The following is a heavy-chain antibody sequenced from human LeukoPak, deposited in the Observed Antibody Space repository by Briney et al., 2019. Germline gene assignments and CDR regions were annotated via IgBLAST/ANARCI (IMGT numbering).Heavy chain of an antibody. J-gene: IGHJ4*02. D-gene: IGHD6-19*01. CDR3: ARGGGTAVADRKSKFDD. V-gene: IGHV1-46*01. CDR2: VYPSAGST. Sequence: ASVKVSCKASGYTFTSYYIHWVRQAPGQGLEWMGIVYPSAGSTSYAQKFQGRVTMTRDTSTSTVYMELSSLRSEDTAVYYCARGGGTAVADRKSKFDDWGQGTLVTVSS. CDR1: GYTFTSYY.